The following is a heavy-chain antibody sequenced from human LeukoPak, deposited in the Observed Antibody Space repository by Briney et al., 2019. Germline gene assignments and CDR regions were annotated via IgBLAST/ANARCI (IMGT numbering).Heavy chain of an antibody. Sequence: SETLSLTCTVSGGSISNSSHYWGWIRQPPGKGLEWIGSIYYSGSTYYNPSLKSRVTISVDKSKNQFSLKLSSVTAADTAVYYCARAGYCSGGSCYPYYYYGMDVWGQGTTVTVSS. CDR1: GGSISNSSHY. CDR3: ARAGYCSGGSCYPYYYYGMDV. D-gene: IGHD2-15*01. V-gene: IGHV4-39*07. CDR2: IYYSGST. J-gene: IGHJ6*02.